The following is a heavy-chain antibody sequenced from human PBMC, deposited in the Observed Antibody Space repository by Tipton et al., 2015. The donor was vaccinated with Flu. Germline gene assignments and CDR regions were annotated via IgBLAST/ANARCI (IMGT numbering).Heavy chain of an antibody. D-gene: IGHD3-10*01. CDR1: GGSLSSYY. CDR3: ARGSGSGTFMIFDL. V-gene: IGHV4-4*07. J-gene: IGHJ4*02. CDR2: MYTSGST. Sequence: TLSLTCTVSGGSLSSYYWSWIRRPAGKGLEWIGCMYTSGSTNYNPSLKSRLTMSVDASKQQFSLKLSSMTAADTAVYYCARGSGSGTFMIFDLWGQGTLVTVSS.